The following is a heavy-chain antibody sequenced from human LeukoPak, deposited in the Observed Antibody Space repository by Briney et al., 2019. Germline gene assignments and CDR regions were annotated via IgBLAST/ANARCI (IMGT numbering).Heavy chain of an antibody. D-gene: IGHD5-18*01. J-gene: IGHJ4*02. V-gene: IGHV1-3*01. Sequence: GASVKVSCKASGYTFTSYAMHWVRQAPGQRLEWMGWTNAGNGNTKYSQKFQGRVTITRDTSASTAYMELSSLRSEDTAVYYCARGKGIQLWSAAFDYWGQGTLVTVSS. CDR2: TNAGNGNT. CDR1: GYTFTSYA. CDR3: ARGKGIQLWSAAFDY.